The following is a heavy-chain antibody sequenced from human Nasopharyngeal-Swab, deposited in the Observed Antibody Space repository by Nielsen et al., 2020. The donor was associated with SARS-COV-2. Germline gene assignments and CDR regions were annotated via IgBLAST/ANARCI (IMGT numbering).Heavy chain of an antibody. CDR1: GFTFSSYW. D-gene: IGHD3-10*01. V-gene: IGHV3-74*01. CDR3: ASITMVKGSPRYYYGMDV. CDR2: INSDGSST. J-gene: IGHJ6*02. Sequence: GGSLRLSCAASGFTFSSYWMHWVRQAPGKGLVWVSRINSDGSSTSYADSVKGRFTISRDNAKNTLYLQMNSLRAEDTAVYYCASITMVKGSPRYYYGMDVWGQGTTVTVSS.